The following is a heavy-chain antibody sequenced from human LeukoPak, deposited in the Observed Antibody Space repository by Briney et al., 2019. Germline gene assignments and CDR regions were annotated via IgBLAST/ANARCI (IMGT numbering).Heavy chain of an antibody. V-gene: IGHV4-4*07. CDR1: GGSISSYY. CDR2: IYTSGST. J-gene: IGHJ5*02. CDR3: AREYCSSTSCYGFDP. Sequence: SETLSLTCTVSGGSISSYYWSWIRQPAGKGLEWIGRIYTSGSTNYNPSLKSRVTMSVDTSKSQFSLKLSSVTAADTAVYYCAREYCSSTSCYGFDPWGQGTLVTVSS. D-gene: IGHD2-2*01.